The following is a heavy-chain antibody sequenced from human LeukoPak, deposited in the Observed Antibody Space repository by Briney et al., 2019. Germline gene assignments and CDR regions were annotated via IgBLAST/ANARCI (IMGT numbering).Heavy chain of an antibody. Sequence: ASVKVSCKASGYTFTGYYMHWVRQAPGQGLEWRGWINPNSGGTNYAQKFQGRVTMTRDMSTSTVYMELSRLRSDDTAVYYCARDLKAIGGFYYYYYMDVWGKGTTVTISS. V-gene: IGHV1-2*02. CDR1: GYTFTGYY. J-gene: IGHJ6*03. D-gene: IGHD4-23*01. CDR3: ARDLKAIGGFYYYYYMDV. CDR2: INPNSGGT.